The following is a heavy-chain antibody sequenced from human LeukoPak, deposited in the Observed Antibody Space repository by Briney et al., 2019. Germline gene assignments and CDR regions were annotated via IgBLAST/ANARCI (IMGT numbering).Heavy chain of an antibody. CDR3: ARDQNYYDTATYYGIDY. CDR2: INPNRGAT. J-gene: IGHJ4*02. D-gene: IGHD3-22*01. CDR1: GYSFAGYY. V-gene: IGHV1-2*02. Sequence: ASVTVSCKASGYSFAGYYIHWVRQAPGQGLEWMGWINPNRGATNYAQKFQDRVAMTRDTSISTAYMELSRLRSDDTAVYYCARDQNYYDTATYYGIDYWGQGTLVTVSS.